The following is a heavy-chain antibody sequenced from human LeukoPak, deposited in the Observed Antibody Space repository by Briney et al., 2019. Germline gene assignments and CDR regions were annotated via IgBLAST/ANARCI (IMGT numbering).Heavy chain of an antibody. Sequence: GGSLRLSCAASGFTFDDYGMSWVRQAPGKGLEWVSGINWNGGSTGYADSVKGRFTISRDNAKNSLYLQMNSLRAEDTALYYCARDKYSYGYNWFDPWRQGTLATVSS. J-gene: IGHJ5*02. CDR3: ARDKYSYGYNWFDP. V-gene: IGHV3-20*04. CDR2: INWNGGST. CDR1: GFTFDDYG. D-gene: IGHD5-18*01.